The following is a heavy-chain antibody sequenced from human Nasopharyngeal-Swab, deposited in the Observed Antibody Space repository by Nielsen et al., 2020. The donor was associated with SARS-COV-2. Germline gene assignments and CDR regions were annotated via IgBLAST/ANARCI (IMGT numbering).Heavy chain of an antibody. CDR3: ARAAITMIVVVSAFDI. CDR2: IYYSGST. V-gene: IGHV4-31*02. J-gene: IGHJ3*02. Sequence: WIRQPPGKGLEWIGYIYYSGSTYYNPSLKSRVTISVDTSKNQFSLKLSSVTAADTAVYYCARAAITMIVVVSAFDIWGQGTMVTVSS. D-gene: IGHD3-22*01.